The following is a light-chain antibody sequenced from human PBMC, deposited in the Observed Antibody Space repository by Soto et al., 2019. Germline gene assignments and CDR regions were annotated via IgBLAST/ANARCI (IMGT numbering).Light chain of an antibody. CDR3: QQYNNWPPWT. Sequence: EIVMTQSPATLSVSPGDRATLSCRASRSVSSNLAWYQQKPGQAPRLLIYGASTRATGIPARFSGSGSGTEFTLTISSLQSEDFAVYYCQQYNNWPPWTFGQGTKVDIK. V-gene: IGKV3-15*01. J-gene: IGKJ1*01. CDR1: RSVSSN. CDR2: GAS.